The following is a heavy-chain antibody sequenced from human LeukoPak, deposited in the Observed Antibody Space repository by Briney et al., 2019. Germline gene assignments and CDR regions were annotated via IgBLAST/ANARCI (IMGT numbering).Heavy chain of an antibody. CDR1: GFTFSSYW. CDR2: INSDGSST. D-gene: IGHD2-15*01. CDR3: ARDPGYCSGGSCQYYYYYYMDV. J-gene: IGHJ6*03. V-gene: IGHV3-74*01. Sequence: GGSLRLSCAASGFTFSSYWMHWVRQAPGKGLVWVSRINSDGSSTRYADSVKGRFTISRDNTKNTLYLQMNSLRAEDTAVYYCARDPGYCSGGSCQYYYYYYMDVWGKGTTVTVSS.